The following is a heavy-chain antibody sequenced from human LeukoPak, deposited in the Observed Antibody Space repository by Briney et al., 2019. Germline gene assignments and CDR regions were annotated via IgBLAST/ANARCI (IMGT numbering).Heavy chain of an antibody. CDR3: ARGGALTSFDS. Sequence: ASVKASCKASGCSFSTYGFSWVRQAPGQGLEWMGWISAYNGKTNYAQKFQGRVTMTTDTSTTTVYMDLRSLRSDDTAVYFCARGGALTSFDSWGQGTLITVSS. CDR1: GCSFSTYG. V-gene: IGHV1-18*01. CDR2: ISAYNGKT. D-gene: IGHD1-26*01. J-gene: IGHJ4*02.